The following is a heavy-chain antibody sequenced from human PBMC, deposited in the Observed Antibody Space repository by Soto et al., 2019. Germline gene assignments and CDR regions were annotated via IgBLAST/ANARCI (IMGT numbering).Heavy chain of an antibody. Sequence: SSETLSLTCAVYGGSFSGYYWSWIRQPPGKGLEWIGEINHSGSTNYNPSLKSRVTISVDTSKNQFSLKLSSVTAADTAVYYCARGLGSSGYFGGPRRYFDYWGQGTLVTVSS. CDR3: ARGLGSSGYFGGPRRYFDY. J-gene: IGHJ4*02. V-gene: IGHV4-34*01. CDR1: GGSFSGYY. CDR2: INHSGST. D-gene: IGHD3-22*01.